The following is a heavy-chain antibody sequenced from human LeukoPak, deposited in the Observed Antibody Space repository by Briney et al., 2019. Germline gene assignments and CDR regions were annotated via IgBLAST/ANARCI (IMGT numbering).Heavy chain of an antibody. CDR2: INPNSGGT. CDR3: ARVSSTVTTMLLDY. V-gene: IGHV1-2*02. J-gene: IGHJ4*02. CDR1: GYTFTGYY. Sequence: GASVKVSCKASGYTFTGYYMHWVRQAPGQGLEWMGWINPNSGGTNYAQKFQGRVTMTRDTSISTAYMELSRLRSDDTAVYYCARVSSTVTTMLLDYWGQGTLVTVSS. D-gene: IGHD4-17*01.